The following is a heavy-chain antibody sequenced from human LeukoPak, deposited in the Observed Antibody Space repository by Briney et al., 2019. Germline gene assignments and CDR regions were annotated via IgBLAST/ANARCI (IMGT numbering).Heavy chain of an antibody. J-gene: IGHJ4*02. V-gene: IGHV3-33*01. Sequence: GGSLRLSCAASGFTFSRFGMHWVRQAPGKGLEWVAVIWYDGGNKLYADSVKGRFTISRDNSKNTLYLQMNSLRAEDTAVYYCAPYSGYDAGDYYFDYWGQGTLVTVSS. CDR2: IWYDGGNK. CDR3: APYSGYDAGDYYFDY. D-gene: IGHD5-12*01. CDR1: GFTFSRFG.